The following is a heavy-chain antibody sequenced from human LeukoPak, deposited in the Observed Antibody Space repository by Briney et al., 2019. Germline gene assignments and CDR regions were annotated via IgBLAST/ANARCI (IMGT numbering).Heavy chain of an antibody. V-gene: IGHV3-33*06. CDR1: GFTFSTYG. CDR3: AKEPISKSMRYYFDY. D-gene: IGHD5-24*01. J-gene: IGHJ4*02. Sequence: GGSLRLSCAASGFTFSTYGMHWVRQAPGKGLEWVAVIWYDGSNKYYADSVKGRFTISRDNSKNTLYLQMNSLRAEDKAVYYCAKEPISKSMRYYFDYWGQGTLVTVSS. CDR2: IWYDGSNK.